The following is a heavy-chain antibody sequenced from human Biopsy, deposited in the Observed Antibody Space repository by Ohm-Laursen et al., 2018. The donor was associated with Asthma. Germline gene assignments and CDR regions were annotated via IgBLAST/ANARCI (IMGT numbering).Heavy chain of an antibody. D-gene: IGHD2-21*02. CDR2: IYHNGDT. CDR1: GDSIDSGDYS. V-gene: IGHV4-30-2*06. Sequence: TLSLTCAVSGDSIDSGDYSWTWIRQSPGVGLEWIGYIYHNGDTYYNPTLKNRVTISIDRSKNQFSLRLRSVTAADTAVYYCARGWNCGGDCYSLDSWGQGTLVIVSA. CDR3: ARGWNCGGDCYSLDS. J-gene: IGHJ4*02.